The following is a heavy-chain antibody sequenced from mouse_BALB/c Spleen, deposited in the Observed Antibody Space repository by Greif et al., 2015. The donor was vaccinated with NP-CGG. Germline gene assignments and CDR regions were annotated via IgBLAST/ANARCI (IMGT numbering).Heavy chain of an antibody. CDR1: GFSLTSYG. V-gene: IGHV2-2*02. D-gene: IGHD1-1*01. Sequence: QVQLQQSGPGLVQPSQSLSITCTVSGFSLTSYGVHWVRQSPGRGLEWLGVIWSGGSTDYNAAFISRLSISKDNSKSXVFFKMNSLQANDTAIYYCARNYYGSSYYAMDYWGQGTSVTVSS. CDR3: ARNYYGSSYYAMDY. CDR2: IWSGGST. J-gene: IGHJ4*01.